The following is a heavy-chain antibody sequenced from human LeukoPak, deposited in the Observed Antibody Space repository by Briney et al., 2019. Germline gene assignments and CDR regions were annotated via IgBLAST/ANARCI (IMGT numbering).Heavy chain of an antibody. CDR3: AKDATDSSGYEYYFDN. D-gene: IGHD3-22*01. CDR1: GFTFSSYG. J-gene: IGHJ4*02. CDR2: IWYDGSNK. Sequence: EGSLRLSCAASGFTFSSYGMHWVRQAPGKGLEWVAVIWYDGSNKYYTDSVKGRFTIFRDNSKDTLYLQMSSLRPEDTAIYYCAKDATDSSGYEYYFDNWGQGTPVTVSS. V-gene: IGHV3-30*02.